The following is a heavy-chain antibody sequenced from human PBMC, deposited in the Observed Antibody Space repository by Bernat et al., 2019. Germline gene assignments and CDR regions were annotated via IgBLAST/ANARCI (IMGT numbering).Heavy chain of an antibody. CDR1: GFSLSTSGVG. D-gene: IGHD1-26*01. V-gene: IGHV2-5*02. Sequence: QITLKESGPTLVKPTQTLTLTCTFSGFSLSTSGVGVGWIRQPPGKALEWLAFIYWDDDKRYRSSLRSRLTITKDTSKNQVVLTMTNMDPVDTGTYYCAHRKEQNYGWDVGAFDYWGQGTLVTVSS. CDR3: AHRKEQNYGWDVGAFDY. J-gene: IGHJ4*02. CDR2: IYWDDDK.